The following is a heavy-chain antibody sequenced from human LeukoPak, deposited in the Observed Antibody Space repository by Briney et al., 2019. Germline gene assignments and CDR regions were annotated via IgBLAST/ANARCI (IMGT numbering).Heavy chain of an antibody. CDR1: GFTFSSYS. Sequence: GGSLRLSCAASGFTFSSYSMNWVRQAPGKGLEWVSSISSSSSYIYYADSVKGRFTISRDSAKNSLYLQMNSLRAEDTAVYYCARGLCSSTSCYRVPDYWGQGTLVTVSS. D-gene: IGHD2-2*02. V-gene: IGHV3-21*01. CDR3: ARGLCSSTSCYRVPDY. CDR2: ISSSSSYI. J-gene: IGHJ4*02.